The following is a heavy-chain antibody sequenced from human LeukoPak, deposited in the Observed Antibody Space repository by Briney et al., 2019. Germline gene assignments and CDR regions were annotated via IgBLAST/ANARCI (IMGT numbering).Heavy chain of an antibody. D-gene: IGHD3-22*01. CDR1: GFTFSSYA. V-gene: IGHV3-23*01. CDR2: ISGSGDNT. Sequence: GGSLRLSCVASGFTFSSYAMSWVRQAPGKGLEWVSGISGSGDNTYYADSVKGRFTISRDNSKNTLYVQVNSLGTEDTAAYYCAKGSYYDSSGSFYFDYWGQGTLVTVSS. CDR3: AKGSYYDSSGSFYFDY. J-gene: IGHJ4*02.